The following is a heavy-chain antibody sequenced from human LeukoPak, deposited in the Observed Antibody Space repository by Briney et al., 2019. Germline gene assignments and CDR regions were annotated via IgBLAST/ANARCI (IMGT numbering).Heavy chain of an antibody. V-gene: IGHV3-7*01. CDR1: GFTFSSYW. CDR2: IKQDGSEK. CDR3: AREIGAFWSGYYTLDY. J-gene: IGHJ4*02. Sequence: PGGSLRLSCAASGFTFSSYWMSWVRQAPGKGLEWVANIKQDGSEKYYVDSVKGRFTISRDNAENSLYLQMNSLRAEDTAVYYRAREIGAFWSGYYTLDYWGQGTLVTVSS. D-gene: IGHD3-3*01.